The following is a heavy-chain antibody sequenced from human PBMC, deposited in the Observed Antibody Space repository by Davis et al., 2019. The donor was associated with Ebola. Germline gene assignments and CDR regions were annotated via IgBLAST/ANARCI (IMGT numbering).Heavy chain of an antibody. CDR3: AREGRGSAIDL. J-gene: IGHJ5*02. D-gene: IGHD3-10*01. CDR1: GFTFRNHY. CDR2: IASGYTYT. V-gene: IGHV3-11*06. Sequence: GGSLRLSCAASGFTFRNHYMSWVRQAPGKGLEWVSYIASGYTYTNYADSVKGRFTISRDNARDKLFLQMTSLRDEDTAIYYCAREGRGSAIDLWGQGTLVTVSS.